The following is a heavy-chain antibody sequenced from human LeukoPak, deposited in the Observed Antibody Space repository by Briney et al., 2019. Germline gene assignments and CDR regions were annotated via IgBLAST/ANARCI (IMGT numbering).Heavy chain of an antibody. J-gene: IGHJ4*02. CDR3: ARDMPNPYYYDSSGYGNEI. Sequence: SVTVSFTASGGTFSSYAISWVRQAPGQGLEWMGGIIPIFGTANYAQKFQGRVTITTDESTSTAYMELSSLRSEDTAVYYCARDMPNPYYYDSSGYGNEIWGQGTLVTVSS. CDR2: IIPIFGTA. D-gene: IGHD3-22*01. V-gene: IGHV1-69*05. CDR1: GGTFSSYA.